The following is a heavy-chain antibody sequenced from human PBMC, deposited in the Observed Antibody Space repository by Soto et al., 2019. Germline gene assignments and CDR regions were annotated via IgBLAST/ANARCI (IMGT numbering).Heavy chain of an antibody. D-gene: IGHD7-27*01. J-gene: IGHJ6*02. CDR3: TREILGHYYYYGMDV. CDR2: IRSKAYGGTT. Sequence: GGSLRLSCTASGFTFGDYAMSWFRQAPGKGLEWVGFIRSKAYGGTTEYAASVKGRFTISRDDSKSIAYLQMNSLKTEDTAVYYCTREILGHYYYYGMDVWGQGTTVTVSS. V-gene: IGHV3-49*03. CDR1: GFTFGDYA.